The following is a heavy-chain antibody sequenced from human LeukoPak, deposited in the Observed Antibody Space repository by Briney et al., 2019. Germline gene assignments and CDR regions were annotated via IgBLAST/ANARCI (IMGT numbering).Heavy chain of an antibody. J-gene: IGHJ4*02. CDR3: ARAGNGEQRLVPFDY. V-gene: IGHV4-39*07. CDR1: GGSISSNGYY. Sequence: SETLSLTCSVSGGSISSNGYYWGWIRQPPGKGLEWIGSIYYSGSTNYNPFLKSRVTISVDKSKNQFSLKLSSVTAADTAVYYCARAGNGEQRLVPFDYWGQGTLVTVSS. D-gene: IGHD6-13*01. CDR2: IYYSGST.